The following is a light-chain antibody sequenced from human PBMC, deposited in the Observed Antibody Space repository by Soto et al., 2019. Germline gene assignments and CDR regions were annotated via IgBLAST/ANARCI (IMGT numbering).Light chain of an antibody. J-gene: IGKJ4*01. Sequence: EIVLTQSPATLSLSPGERATLFCRASQTVRNNYLAWYQQKPGQAPRLLIYDASSRATGIPDRFSGGGSGTDFTLTISRLEPEDFAVYYCQQFSSYPLTFGGGTKVDIK. V-gene: IGKV3-20*01. CDR2: DAS. CDR3: QQFSSYPLT. CDR1: QTVRNNY.